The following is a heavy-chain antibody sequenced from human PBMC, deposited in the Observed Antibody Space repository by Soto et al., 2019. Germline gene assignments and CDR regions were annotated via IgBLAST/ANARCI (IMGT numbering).Heavy chain of an antibody. CDR1: GLTFSSYA. D-gene: IGHD2-15*01. J-gene: IGHJ2*01. Sequence: GGSVRLSCAASGLTFSSYAMSWVRQAPGKGLEWVSAMSGDGYGIYYADSVKGRFTISRDNSKNTLYLQMNSLRAEDTAVYFCARGELQIFWFFDLSGRGTLVTVSS. V-gene: IGHV3-23*01. CDR3: ARGELQIFWFFDL. CDR2: MSGDGYGI.